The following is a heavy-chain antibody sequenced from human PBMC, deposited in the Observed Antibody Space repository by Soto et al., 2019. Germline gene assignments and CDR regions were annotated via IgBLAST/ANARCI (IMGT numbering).Heavy chain of an antibody. Sequence: QVQLQESGPGLVKPSQTLSLTCSVSGGAISSGDDYWSWVRQPPGKGLEWIGYISDSGSTSYNSSLKSRLTISVDTSKNQFSLRLNSVTAADTAVYYCARVPLYGPGVSIHYYGMDVWGQGTTVTVSS. CDR3: ARVPLYGPGVSIHYYGMDV. V-gene: IGHV4-30-4*01. CDR1: GGAISSGDDY. CDR2: ISDSGST. D-gene: IGHD3-16*01. J-gene: IGHJ6*02.